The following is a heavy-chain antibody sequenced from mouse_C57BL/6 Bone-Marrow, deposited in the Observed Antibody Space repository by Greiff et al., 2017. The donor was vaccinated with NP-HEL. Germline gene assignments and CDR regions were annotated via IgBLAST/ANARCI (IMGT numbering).Heavy chain of an antibody. D-gene: IGHD2-13*01. CDR2: INYDGSST. CDR1: GFTFSDYY. J-gene: IGHJ2*01. CDR3: ARGGDYGDPFDY. V-gene: IGHV5-16*01. Sequence: DVHLVESEGGLVQPGSSMKLSCTASGFTFSDYYMAWVRQVPEKGLEWVANINYDGSSTYYLDSLKSRFIISRDNAKNILYLQMSSLKSEDTATYYCARGGDYGDPFDYWGQGTTLTVSS.